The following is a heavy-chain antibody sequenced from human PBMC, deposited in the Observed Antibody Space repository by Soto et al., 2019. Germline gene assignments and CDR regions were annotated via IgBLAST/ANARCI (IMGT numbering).Heavy chain of an antibody. D-gene: IGHD1-26*01. Sequence: QMQLVQSGAELKKPGSSVKVSCRATGDTFSSYAFSWVRQAPGQGLVWMGGIIPMFNTPAYAQNFQGRVTITANKTTNKAYMEVTSLTSDATAVYYGARATIGVPATMTFWGQGTLVTVSS. CDR3: ARATIGVPATMTF. J-gene: IGHJ4*02. CDR2: IIPMFNTP. CDR1: GDTFSSYA. V-gene: IGHV1-69*06.